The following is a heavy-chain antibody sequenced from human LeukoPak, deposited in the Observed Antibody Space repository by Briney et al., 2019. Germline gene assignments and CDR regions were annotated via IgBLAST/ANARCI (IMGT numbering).Heavy chain of an antibody. V-gene: IGHV3-30*02. J-gene: IGHJ4*02. CDR3: ARESGEYYYDSSGYYIDY. Sequence: GGSLRLSCAASGFTFSSYGMHWVRQAPGKGLEWVAFIRYDGSNKYYADSVKGRFTISRDNSKNTLYLQMNSLRAEDTAVYYCARESGEYYYDSSGYYIDYWGQGTLVTVSS. D-gene: IGHD3-22*01. CDR2: IRYDGSNK. CDR1: GFTFSSYG.